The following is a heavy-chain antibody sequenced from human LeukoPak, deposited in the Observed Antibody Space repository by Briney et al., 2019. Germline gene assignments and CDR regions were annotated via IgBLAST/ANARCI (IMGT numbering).Heavy chain of an antibody. CDR1: GFSFSSYA. D-gene: IGHD5-18*01. CDR2: TTSDESNK. Sequence: GGSLRLSCAASGFSFSSYAMHWVRQAAGKGLEWVAITTSDESNKNYADSVKGRFTISRDNSKNTQYLQMNSLRAEDTAVYYCARESGALRGYSFGLWGQGILVSVSS. J-gene: IGHJ4*02. CDR3: ARESGALRGYSFGL. V-gene: IGHV3-30-3*01.